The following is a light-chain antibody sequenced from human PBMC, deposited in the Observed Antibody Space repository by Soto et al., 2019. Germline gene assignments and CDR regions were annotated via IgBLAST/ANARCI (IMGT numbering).Light chain of an antibody. CDR3: QQYNAYSWT. J-gene: IGKJ1*01. Sequence: DIQITQSPSNLSASVGDRVTITCRASQSISTWLAWYQQKPGKAPKILIYDASNLKSGVPSRFSGSGSGTDFTLTISSLQPDDFATYYCQQYNAYSWTFGQGTKVEI. CDR2: DAS. CDR1: QSISTW. V-gene: IGKV1-5*01.